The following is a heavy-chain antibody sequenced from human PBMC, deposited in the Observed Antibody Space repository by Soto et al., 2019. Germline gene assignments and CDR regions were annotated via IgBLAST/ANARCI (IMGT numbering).Heavy chain of an antibody. J-gene: IGHJ4*02. D-gene: IGHD3-10*01. CDR2: ISYDGSNK. CDR1: GFTFSSYG. Sequence: GGSLRLSCAASGFTFSSYGMHWVRQAPCKGLEWVAVISYDGSNKYYADSVKGRFTISRDNSKNTLYLQMNSLRAEDTAVYYCAKPMVRAAKVDYWGQGTLLTVSS. V-gene: IGHV3-30*18. CDR3: AKPMVRAAKVDY.